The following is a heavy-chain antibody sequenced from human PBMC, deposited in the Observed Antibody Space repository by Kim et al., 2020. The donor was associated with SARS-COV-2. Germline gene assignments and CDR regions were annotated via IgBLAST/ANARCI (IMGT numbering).Heavy chain of an antibody. CDR2: T. J-gene: IGHJ4*02. CDR3: ARAGSNWEFDY. D-gene: IGHD4-4*01. V-gene: IGHV3-13*01. Sequence: TYYPGSVKGLFTISRENARNSLFLQMNSLRAGDTAVYYCARAGSNWEFDYWGQGTLVPVSS.